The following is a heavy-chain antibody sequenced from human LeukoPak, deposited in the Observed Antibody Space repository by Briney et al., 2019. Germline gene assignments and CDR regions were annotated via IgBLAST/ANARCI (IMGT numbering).Heavy chain of an antibody. Sequence: KTSETLSLTCTVSRGSIRTADYYWAWVRQPPGEGLEWLRSIYFSGTPYFNPSLKSRVAVSIDTSKNQFSLKVTSVNASDTAVYFCARTSSWYAGAWFDSWGQGTLVTVSS. CDR1: RGSIRTADYY. CDR3: ARTSSWYAGAWFDS. J-gene: IGHJ5*01. V-gene: IGHV4-39*01. D-gene: IGHD6-13*01. CDR2: IYFSGTP.